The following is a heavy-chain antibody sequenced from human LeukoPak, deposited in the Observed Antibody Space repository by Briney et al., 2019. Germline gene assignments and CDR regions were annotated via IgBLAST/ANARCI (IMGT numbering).Heavy chain of an antibody. Sequence: PSQTLSLTCTVSGGSISSSSYYWGWIRQPPGKGLEWIGSIYYSGSTYYNPSLKSRVTISVDTSKNQFSLKLSSVTAADTAVYYCAREDFGVDYYYYMDVWGKGTTVTVSS. V-gene: IGHV4-39*07. CDR3: AREDFGVDYYYYMDV. CDR2: IYYSGST. D-gene: IGHD3-3*01. CDR1: GGSISSSSYY. J-gene: IGHJ6*03.